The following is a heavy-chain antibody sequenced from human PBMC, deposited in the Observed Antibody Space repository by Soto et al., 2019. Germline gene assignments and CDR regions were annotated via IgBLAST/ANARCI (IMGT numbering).Heavy chain of an antibody. CDR2: IYYSGST. V-gene: IGHV4-31*03. CDR1: GGSIIRGGYY. CDR3: ARGYDFWSGYYFAY. J-gene: IGHJ4*02. D-gene: IGHD3-3*01. Sequence: SETLSLTCTVSGGSIIRGGYYWSLIRQHPGKGLEWIGYIYYSGSTYYNPSLKSRVTISVDTSKNQFSLKLSSVTAADTAVYYCARGYDFWSGYYFAYWGQGTLVTVSS.